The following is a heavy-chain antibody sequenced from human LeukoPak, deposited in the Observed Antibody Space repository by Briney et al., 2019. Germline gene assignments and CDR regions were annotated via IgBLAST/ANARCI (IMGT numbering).Heavy chain of an antibody. Sequence: GGSLRLSCAASGFTFSNYAMSWVRQAPGKGLEWVSSISGGGSSTYYADSVKGRFIISRDNSKNTLYLQMNSLRVEDTAVFYCAKSRPSYWDSDLWGRGTLVTVSS. CDR2: ISGGGSST. CDR1: GFTFSNYA. CDR3: AKSRPSYWDSDL. V-gene: IGHV3-23*01. J-gene: IGHJ2*01.